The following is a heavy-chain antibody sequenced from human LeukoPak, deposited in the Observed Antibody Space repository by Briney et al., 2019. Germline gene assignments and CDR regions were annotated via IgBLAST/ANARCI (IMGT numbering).Heavy chain of an antibody. Sequence: PSETLSLTCIVSGGSISSSSYYWGWIRQPPGKGLEWIGSIYYSGSTYYNPSLKSRVTIPVDTSKNQFSLRLNSVTAADTAVYYCARTYKFLEDYWGQGTLVTVSS. CDR1: GGSISSSSYY. CDR3: ARTYKFLEDY. CDR2: IYYSGST. J-gene: IGHJ4*02. D-gene: IGHD1-14*01. V-gene: IGHV4-39*01.